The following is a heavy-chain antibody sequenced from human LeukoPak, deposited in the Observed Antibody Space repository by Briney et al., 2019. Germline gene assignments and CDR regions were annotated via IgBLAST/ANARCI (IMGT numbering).Heavy chain of an antibody. CDR1: GYTFTSYD. V-gene: IGHV1-8*01. CDR3: ARGADPCSGRD. J-gene: IGHJ4*02. CDR2: MNPNSGST. Sequence: ASVKVSCKAPGYTFTSYDINWVRQAPGQGLEWMGWMNPNSGSTGYAQKFQGRVTMTRNASISTAYMELSSLRSEDTAVYYCARGADPCSGRDWGQGTLVTVSS. D-gene: IGHD3-10*02.